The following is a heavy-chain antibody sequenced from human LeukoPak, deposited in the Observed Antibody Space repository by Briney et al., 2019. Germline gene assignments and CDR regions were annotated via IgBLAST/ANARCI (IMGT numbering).Heavy chain of an antibody. V-gene: IGHV3-74*01. D-gene: IGHD3-10*01. CDR1: GFTFSSSW. Sequence: GGSLRLSCAASGFTFSSSWMHWVRQAPEKGLVWVSRINSDGSSTSYADSVKGRFTISRDNAKNTLFLQMNSLRAEDTAVYYCASNMVRGVIDYWGQGTLVTVSS. CDR3: ASNMVRGVIDY. CDR2: INSDGSST. J-gene: IGHJ4*02.